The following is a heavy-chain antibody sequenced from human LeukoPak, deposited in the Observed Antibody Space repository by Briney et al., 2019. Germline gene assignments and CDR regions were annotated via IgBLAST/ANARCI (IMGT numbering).Heavy chain of an antibody. CDR3: ARVLAAAGNNWFDP. D-gene: IGHD6-13*01. Sequence: SETLSLTCAVSGGSISSGGYSWSWIRQPPGKGMEWIAYIYYTGNTYFNPSLKSRVTISVDTSKNQFSLKLSSVTAADTAVYYCARVLAAAGNNWFDPWGQGTLVTVSS. CDR1: GGSISSGGYS. CDR2: IYYTGNT. J-gene: IGHJ5*02. V-gene: IGHV4-30-4*07.